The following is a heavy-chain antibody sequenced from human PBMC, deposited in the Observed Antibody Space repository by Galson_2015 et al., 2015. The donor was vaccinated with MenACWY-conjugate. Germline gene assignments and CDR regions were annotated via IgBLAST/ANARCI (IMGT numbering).Heavy chain of an antibody. V-gene: IGHV3-33*01. CDR3: ARALSQKIIVAGY. Sequence: SLRLSCAASGFTFSSYGMHWVRQAPGKGLEWVAVIWYDGSNKYCADSVKGRFTISRDNSKNTLYLQMNSLRAEDTAVYYCARALSQKIIVAGYWGQGTLVTVSS. D-gene: IGHD3-16*02. CDR2: IWYDGSNK. J-gene: IGHJ4*02. CDR1: GFTFSSYG.